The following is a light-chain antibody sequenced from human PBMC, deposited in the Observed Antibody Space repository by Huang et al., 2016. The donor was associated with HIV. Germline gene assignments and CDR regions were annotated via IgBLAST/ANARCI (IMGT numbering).Light chain of an antibody. CDR3: QQYGTSPQT. CDR1: QSVSSSY. CDR2: GAS. Sequence: EIVLTQSPGTLFLSPGERATLSCRASQSVSSSYLAWYQQKPGQAPRLVSHGASSRATGLPDRFSGRGSGTDFTLTISRLEPEDFAVYYCQQYGTSPQTFGQGTKVEIK. J-gene: IGKJ1*01. V-gene: IGKV3-20*01.